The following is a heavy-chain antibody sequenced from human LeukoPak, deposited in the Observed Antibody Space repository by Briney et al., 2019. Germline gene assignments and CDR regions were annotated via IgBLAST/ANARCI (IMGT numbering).Heavy chain of an antibody. CDR2: IYTSGST. Sequence: SETLSLTCTVSGGSISSGSYYWSWIRQPAGKGLEWIGRIYTSGSTNYNPSLKSRVTISVDTSKNQFSLKLSSVTAADTAVYYCARVRPDWKKGAFDIWGQGTMVTVSS. CDR1: GGSISSGSYY. D-gene: IGHD1-1*01. V-gene: IGHV4-61*02. J-gene: IGHJ3*02. CDR3: ARVRPDWKKGAFDI.